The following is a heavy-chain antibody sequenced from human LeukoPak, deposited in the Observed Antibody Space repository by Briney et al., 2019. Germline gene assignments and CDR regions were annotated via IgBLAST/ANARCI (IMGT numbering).Heavy chain of an antibody. V-gene: IGHV4-59*01. J-gene: IGHJ6*03. CDR2: IYYSGST. D-gene: IGHD3-3*01. CDR1: GGSISSYY. CDR3: ARGRFWRGYQNYYYFMEV. Sequence: SETLSLTCTVSGGSISSYYWSWIRQPPGKGLEWIGYIYYSGSTNYNPSLKSRVTISVDTSKNQFSLKLTSVDAGDRAVYYFARGRFWRGYQNYYYFMEVWGKGTPVSVSS.